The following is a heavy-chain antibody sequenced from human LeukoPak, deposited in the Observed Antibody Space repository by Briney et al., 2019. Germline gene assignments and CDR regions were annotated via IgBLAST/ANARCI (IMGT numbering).Heavy chain of an antibody. V-gene: IGHV3-74*01. J-gene: IGHJ4*02. CDR2: INSDGGST. Sequence: GGFLRLSCAASGFTFSSYWMHWVRQAPGKGLVWVSRINSDGGSTSYADSVKGRFTISRDSAKNTLYLEMNSLRAEDTAVYYCARYNWNSAPFDYWGQGTLVTVSS. D-gene: IGHD1-7*01. CDR1: GFTFSSYW. CDR3: ARYNWNSAPFDY.